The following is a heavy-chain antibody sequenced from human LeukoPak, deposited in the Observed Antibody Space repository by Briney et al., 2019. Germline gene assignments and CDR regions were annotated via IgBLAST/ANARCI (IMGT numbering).Heavy chain of an antibody. CDR1: GFTFSNYA. CDR2: MSGNGGST. CDR3: VKVGCSGGSCYPYFDY. V-gene: IGHV3-64D*06. D-gene: IGHD2-15*01. J-gene: IGHJ4*02. Sequence: PGGSLRLSCSASGFTFSNYAMHCVRQAPGKGLEYVSVMSGNGGSTYYADSVKGRFTISRDNSKNTLYLQMSSLRAEDTAVYYCVKVGCSGGSCYPYFDYWGQGTLVTVSS.